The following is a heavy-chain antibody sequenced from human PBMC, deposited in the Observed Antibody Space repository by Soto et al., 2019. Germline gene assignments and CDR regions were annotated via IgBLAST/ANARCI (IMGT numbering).Heavy chain of an antibody. V-gene: IGHV4-59*08. J-gene: IGHJ5*02. CDR3: ARRFFRGIVAKGPNWFDP. Sequence: PSETLSLTCTVSGDSISAYSWSWVRQPPGKGLEWIGNIHYNGNTKYNPSLKSRVTMSVDTSKNQFSLTLTSVTAADTAVYYCARRFFRGIVAKGPNWFDPWGQGTLVTVSS. CDR2: IHYNGNT. D-gene: IGHD5-12*01. CDR1: GDSISAYS.